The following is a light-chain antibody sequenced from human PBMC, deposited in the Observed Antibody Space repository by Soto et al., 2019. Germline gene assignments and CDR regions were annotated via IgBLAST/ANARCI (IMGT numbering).Light chain of an antibody. CDR2: DAS. CDR1: QSISNH. Sequence: DIQMTKSPSSLCAPVEARVIITWRASQSISNHLNWYRQKSGAAPELLIYDASTLQSGVPSRFRGGASGTDFTLTISSLQLDDFATYYCQQSYNTPLTFGQGTMVDVK. J-gene: IGKJ1*01. CDR3: QQSYNTPLT. V-gene: IGKV1-39*01.